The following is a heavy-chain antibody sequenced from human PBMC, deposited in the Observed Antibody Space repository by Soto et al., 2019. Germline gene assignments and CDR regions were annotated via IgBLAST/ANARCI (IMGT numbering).Heavy chain of an antibody. CDR3: ARARSSMVRGVDWFDP. J-gene: IGHJ5*02. V-gene: IGHV4-31*03. Sequence: SETLSLTCTVSGGSISSGGYYWSWIRQHPGKGLECIGYIYYSGSTYYNPSLKSRVTISVDTSKNQFSLKLSSVTAADTAVYYCARARSSMVRGVDWFDPWGQGTLVTVSS. CDR1: GGSISSGGYY. D-gene: IGHD3-10*01. CDR2: IYYSGST.